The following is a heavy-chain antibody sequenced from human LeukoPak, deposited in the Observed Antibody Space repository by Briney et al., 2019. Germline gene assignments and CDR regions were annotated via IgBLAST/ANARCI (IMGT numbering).Heavy chain of an antibody. CDR3: ARGLPGLVLFYFDH. J-gene: IGHJ4*02. CDR1: GGSFSGYY. CDR2: INHSGST. V-gene: IGHV4-34*01. D-gene: IGHD2/OR15-2a*01. Sequence: KPSETLSLTCAVYGGSFSGYYLSWIRQPPGKGLEWIGEINHSGSTNYNPSLKNRVTIAVDTSKNQFSLKLSSVTAADTAVYYCARGLPGLVLFYFDHWGQGTLVTVSS.